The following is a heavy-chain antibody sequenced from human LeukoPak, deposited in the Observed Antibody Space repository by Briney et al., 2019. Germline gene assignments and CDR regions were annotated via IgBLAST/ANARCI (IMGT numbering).Heavy chain of an antibody. CDR2: ISYDGRDK. Sequence: GGSLRLSCAASGFTFSTYAMSWVRQAPGKGLEWVAVISYDGRDKYYADSVKGRFTISRDNSRNTLYLQMNSLRAEDTAVYYCAKDWTTAVTPLHWGQGTLVTVSS. D-gene: IGHD4-23*01. CDR1: GFTFSTYA. CDR3: AKDWTTAVTPLH. J-gene: IGHJ1*01. V-gene: IGHV3-30*18.